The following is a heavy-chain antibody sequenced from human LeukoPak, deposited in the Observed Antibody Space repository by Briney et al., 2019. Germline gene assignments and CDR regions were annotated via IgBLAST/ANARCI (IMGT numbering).Heavy chain of an antibody. CDR2: IQRTSEGGTT. CDR3: TTDWFFY. D-gene: IGHD3-10*01. CDR1: GLDFNKAW. J-gene: IGHJ4*02. Sequence: GGSLRLSCAASGLDFNKAWMSWVRQVPGKGLEWVGRIQRTSEGGTTDYAALVKGRFTSSRDDSKNTLFLQMSSLKIEDTAVYHCTTDWFFYWGQGTLVTVSS. V-gene: IGHV3-15*01.